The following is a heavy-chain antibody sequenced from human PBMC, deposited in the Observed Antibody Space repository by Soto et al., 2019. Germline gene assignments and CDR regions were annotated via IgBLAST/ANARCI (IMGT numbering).Heavy chain of an antibody. CDR3: AREFRSSDYSYYFDY. D-gene: IGHD4-17*01. CDR1: GGSISSGGYY. J-gene: IGHJ4*02. Sequence: KTSETLSLTCTVSGGSISSGGYYWSWIRQHPGKGLEWIGYIYYSGSTYYNPSLKSRVTISVDTSKNQFSLKLSSVTAADTAVYYCAREFRSSDYSYYFDYWGQGTLVTVSS. V-gene: IGHV4-31*03. CDR2: IYYSGST.